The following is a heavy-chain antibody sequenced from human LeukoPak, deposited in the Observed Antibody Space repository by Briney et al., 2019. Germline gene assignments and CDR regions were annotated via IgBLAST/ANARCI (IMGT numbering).Heavy chain of an antibody. Sequence: GGSLRLSCAASGFTFSSYCMSWVRQAPGKGLEWVAKIKEDGTEKDYVASVKGRFTISRDNAKNSLYLQMNGLRADDAAVYYCARHSTNYDFWSGYDYYYYMDVWGKGTTVTVSS. J-gene: IGHJ6*03. V-gene: IGHV3-7*01. D-gene: IGHD3-3*01. CDR1: GFTFSSYC. CDR3: ARHSTNYDFWSGYDYYYYMDV. CDR2: IKEDGTEK.